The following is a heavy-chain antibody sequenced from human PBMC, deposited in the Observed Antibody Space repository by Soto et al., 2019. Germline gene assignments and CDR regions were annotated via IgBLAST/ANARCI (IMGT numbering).Heavy chain of an antibody. J-gene: IGHJ6*02. D-gene: IGHD5-12*01. V-gene: IGHV3-53*02. CDR1: GFTVSSNY. Sequence: EVQLVETGGGLIQPGGSLRLSCAASGFTVSSNYMSWVRQAPGKGLEWVSVIYSGGSTYYADSVKGRFTISRDNSKNTLYLQMNSLRAEDTAVYYCASGGVSGYDFGFYYYYGMDVWGQGTTVTVSS. CDR3: ASGGVSGYDFGFYYYYGMDV. CDR2: IYSGGST.